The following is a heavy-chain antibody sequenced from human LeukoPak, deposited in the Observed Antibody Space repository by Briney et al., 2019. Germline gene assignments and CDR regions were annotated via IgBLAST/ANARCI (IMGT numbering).Heavy chain of an antibody. J-gene: IGHJ4*02. CDR2: IIPILGIA. D-gene: IGHD6-25*01. Sequence: SVKVSCKASGGTFSSYAISWVRQAPGQGLEWMGRIIPILGIANYAQKFQGRVTITADKSTSTAYMELSSLRSEGTAVYYCARGAATYFDYWGQGTLVTVSS. CDR1: GGTFSSYA. V-gene: IGHV1-69*04. CDR3: ARGAATYFDY.